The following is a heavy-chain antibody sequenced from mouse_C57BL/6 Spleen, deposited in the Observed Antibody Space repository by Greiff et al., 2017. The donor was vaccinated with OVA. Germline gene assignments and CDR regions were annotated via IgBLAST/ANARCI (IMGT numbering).Heavy chain of an antibody. Sequence: QVQLQQSGAELVRPGASVTLSCKASGYTFTDYEMHWVKQTPVHGLEWIGAIDPETGGTAYNQKFKGKAILTADKSSSTAYMELRSLTSEDSAVYYCTREGYDYDGASYYFDYWGQGTTLTVSS. V-gene: IGHV1-15*01. CDR1: GYTFTDYE. D-gene: IGHD2-4*01. CDR2: IDPETGGT. CDR3: TREGYDYDGASYYFDY. J-gene: IGHJ2*01.